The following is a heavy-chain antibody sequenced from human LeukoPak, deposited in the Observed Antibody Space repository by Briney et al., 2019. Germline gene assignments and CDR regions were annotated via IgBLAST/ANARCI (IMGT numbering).Heavy chain of an antibody. Sequence: PSETLSLTCTVSGDSINIYYWSWIRQPAGKGLEWIGRIYISGSTNYNPSLKSRVTMSVDTSKNQFSLRLSSVTAADTAVYYCARDSGHSYGSDYWGQGTLVTVSS. CDR2: IYISGST. CDR3: ARDSGHSYGSDY. J-gene: IGHJ4*02. CDR1: GDSINIYY. V-gene: IGHV4-4*07. D-gene: IGHD5-18*01.